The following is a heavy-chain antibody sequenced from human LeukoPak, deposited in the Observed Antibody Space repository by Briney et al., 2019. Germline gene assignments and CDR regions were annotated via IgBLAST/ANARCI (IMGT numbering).Heavy chain of an antibody. CDR3: ASGHAFDY. J-gene: IGHJ4*02. CDR2: TYYRSKWYN. CDR1: GDSVSSKSAT. Sequence: SQTLSLTCAISGDSVSSKSATWNWIRQSPSRGLEWLGRTYYRSKWYNDYAISVKSRVTINPDTSKNQFSLRLNSVTPEDTAVYYCASGHAFDYWGQGTLVTVPS. V-gene: IGHV6-1*01.